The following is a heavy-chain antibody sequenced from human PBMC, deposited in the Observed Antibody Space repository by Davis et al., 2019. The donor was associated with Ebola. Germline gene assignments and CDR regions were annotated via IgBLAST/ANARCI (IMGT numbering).Heavy chain of an antibody. J-gene: IGHJ6*04. D-gene: IGHD1-26*01. CDR2: ISYDGSNK. V-gene: IGHV3-30-3*01. Sequence: GESLKISCAASGFTFSSYAMHWVRQAPGKGLEWVAVISYDGSNKYYADSVKGRFTISRDNSKNTLYLQMNSLRAEDTAVYYCARGGGSHPYYYYGMDVWGKGTTVTVSS. CDR3: ARGGGSHPYYYYGMDV. CDR1: GFTFSSYA.